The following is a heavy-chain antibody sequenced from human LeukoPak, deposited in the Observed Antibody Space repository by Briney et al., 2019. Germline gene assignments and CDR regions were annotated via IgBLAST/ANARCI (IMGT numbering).Heavy chain of an antibody. Sequence: GESLKISCKSSGYSFTTYWIGWVRQMPGKGLEWMAIIYPGDSDTKYSPSLQGQVTISTDKSINTAYLQWSSLKASDTAMYYCARRDSDSTDFDYWGQGTLVTVSS. CDR1: GYSFTTYW. V-gene: IGHV5-51*01. D-gene: IGHD1-26*01. CDR3: ARRDSDSTDFDY. CDR2: IYPGDSDT. J-gene: IGHJ4*02.